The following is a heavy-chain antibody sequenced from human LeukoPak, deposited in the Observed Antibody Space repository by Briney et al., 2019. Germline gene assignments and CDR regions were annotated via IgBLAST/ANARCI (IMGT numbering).Heavy chain of an antibody. CDR1: GFTFSNAW. J-gene: IGHJ4*02. V-gene: IGHV3-48*04. CDR3: ARAQYYYDSSGIDY. CDR2: ISSSGSTI. D-gene: IGHD3-22*01. Sequence: GGSLRLSCAASGFTFSNAWMTWVRQAPGKGLEWVSYISSSGSTIYYADSVKGRFTISRDNAKNSLYLQMNSLRAEDTAVYYCARAQYYYDSSGIDYWGQGTLVTVSS.